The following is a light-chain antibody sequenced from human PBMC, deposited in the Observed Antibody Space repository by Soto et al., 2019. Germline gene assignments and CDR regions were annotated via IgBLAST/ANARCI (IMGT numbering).Light chain of an antibody. CDR3: QQLNSYPLT. J-gene: IGKJ4*01. V-gene: IGKV1-9*01. Sequence: DIQLTQSPSFLSASVGARVTITCRASQGISSHLAWYQQNAGKAPKLLIYAASTLQCGVPSRFSGSGSGTEFTLTISSLQPDDFAAYYSQQLNSYPLTFGGGTKFDIK. CDR2: AAS. CDR1: QGISSH.